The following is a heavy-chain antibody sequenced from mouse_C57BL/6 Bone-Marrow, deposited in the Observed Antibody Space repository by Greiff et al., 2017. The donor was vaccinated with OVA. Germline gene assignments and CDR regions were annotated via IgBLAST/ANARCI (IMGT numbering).Heavy chain of an antibody. CDR3: TIPSSYYYAMDY. J-gene: IGHJ4*01. CDR2: ISSGGDYI. D-gene: IGHD1-1*01. CDR1: GFTFSSYA. V-gene: IGHV5-9-1*02. Sequence: EVKVEESGEGLVKPGGSLKLSCAASGFTFSSYAMSWVRQTPEKRLEWVAYISSGGDYIYYADTVKGRFTISRDNARNTLYLQMSSLKSEDTDMYDCTIPSSYYYAMDYWGQGTSVTVSS.